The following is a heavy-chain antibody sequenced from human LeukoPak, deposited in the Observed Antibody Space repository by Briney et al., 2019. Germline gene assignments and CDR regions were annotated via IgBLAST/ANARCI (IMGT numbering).Heavy chain of an antibody. CDR2: IYYSGST. CDR1: GGSISSYY. J-gene: IGHJ6*02. V-gene: IGHV4-59*01. D-gene: IGHD3-22*01. CDR3: ARHLNYYDSSGYYPSRYYYYGMDV. Sequence: SETLSLTGTVSGGSISSYYWSWIRQPPGKGLEWIGYIYYSGSTNYNPSLKSRVTISVDTSKNQFSPKLSSVTAADTAVYYCARHLNYYDSSGYYPSRYYYYGMDVWGQGITVTVSS.